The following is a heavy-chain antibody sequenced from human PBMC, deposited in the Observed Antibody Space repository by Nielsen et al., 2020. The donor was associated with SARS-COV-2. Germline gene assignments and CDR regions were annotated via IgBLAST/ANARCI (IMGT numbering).Heavy chain of an antibody. D-gene: IGHD6-19*01. CDR2: ISWNSGSI. J-gene: IGHJ6*03. CDR1: GFTFDDYA. V-gene: IGHV3-9*01. Sequence: GGSLRLSCAASGFTFDDYAMHWVRQAPGKGLEWVSGISWNSGSIGYADSVKGRFTISRDNAKNSLYLQMNSLRAEDTAVYYCAKDVGNQWLVPIYYYYYMDVWGKGTTVTVSS. CDR3: AKDVGNQWLVPIYYYYYMDV.